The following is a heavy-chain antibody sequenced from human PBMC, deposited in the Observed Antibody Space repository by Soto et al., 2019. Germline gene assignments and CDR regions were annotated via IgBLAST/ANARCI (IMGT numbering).Heavy chain of an antibody. J-gene: IGHJ6*02. CDR1: GFTFSSYW. CDR2: IKQDGSEK. D-gene: IGHD6-19*01. CDR3: ARTRSGWHYGMDV. V-gene: IGHV3-7*01. Sequence: PGGSLRLSCAASGFTFSSYWMSWVRQAPGKGLEWVANIKQDGSEKYYVDSVKGRLTTSRANAKNSLYLQMNSLRAEDPAVYDCARTRSGWHYGMDVWGQGTTVNVSS.